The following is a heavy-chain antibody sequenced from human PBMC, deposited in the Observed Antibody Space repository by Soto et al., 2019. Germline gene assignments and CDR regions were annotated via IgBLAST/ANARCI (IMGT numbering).Heavy chain of an antibody. Sequence: PGGSLRLSCAASGFTFSSYAMSWVRQAPGKGLEWVSAISGSGGSTYYADSVKGRFTISRDNSKNTLYLQMNSLRAEDTAVYYCARLSGDHSAFFSYGMDAWGQGTTVTVSS. D-gene: IGHD2-21*01. CDR1: GFTFSSYA. CDR2: ISGSGGST. V-gene: IGHV3-23*01. J-gene: IGHJ6*02. CDR3: ARLSGDHSAFFSYGMDA.